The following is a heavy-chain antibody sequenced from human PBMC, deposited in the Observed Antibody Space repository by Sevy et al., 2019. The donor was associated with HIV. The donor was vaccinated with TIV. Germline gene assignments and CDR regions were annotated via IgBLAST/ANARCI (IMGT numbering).Heavy chain of an antibody. CDR1: GFTFSTYW. D-gene: IGHD1-26*01. CDR3: ARVGGNRQFDY. J-gene: IGHJ4*02. V-gene: IGHV3-7*01. Sequence: GGSLRLSCAASGFTFSTYWMNWVRQTPGKGLEWVANIKQDVSDNYVDSVKGRFTISRDNAKNSLYLQMNSLRVEDTAVYYCARVGGNRQFDYWGQGTLVTVSS. CDR2: IKQDVSD.